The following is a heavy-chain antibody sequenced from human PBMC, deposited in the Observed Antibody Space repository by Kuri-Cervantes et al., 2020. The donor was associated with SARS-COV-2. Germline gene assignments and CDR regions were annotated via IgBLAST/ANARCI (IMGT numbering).Heavy chain of an antibody. J-gene: IGHJ5*02. CDR3: ARGTGDLDQ. CDR2: IYYSGST. V-gene: IGHV4-39*01. CDR1: GGSISSSSYY. D-gene: IGHD7-27*01. Sequence: SETLSLTCTVSGGSISSSSYYWGWIRQLPGKGLEWIGSIYYSGSTYYNPSLKSRVTMSVDTSKNQFSLKLTSVTAADTAVYYCARGTGDLDQWGQGTLVTVSS.